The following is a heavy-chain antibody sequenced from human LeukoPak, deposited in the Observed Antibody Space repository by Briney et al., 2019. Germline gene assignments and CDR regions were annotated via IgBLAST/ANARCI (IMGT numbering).Heavy chain of an antibody. Sequence: PGGSLRLSCAASGFTFSTYGMSWVRQAPGKGLEWVSAISGSGDSTYYADSVKGRFTISRDNSKNTLYLRMNSLRAEDTAVYYCARADYYGSGSYSRSVGFDPWGQGTLVTVSS. CDR2: ISGSGDST. CDR3: ARADYYGSGSYSRSVGFDP. D-gene: IGHD3-10*01. J-gene: IGHJ5*02. CDR1: GFTFSTYG. V-gene: IGHV3-23*01.